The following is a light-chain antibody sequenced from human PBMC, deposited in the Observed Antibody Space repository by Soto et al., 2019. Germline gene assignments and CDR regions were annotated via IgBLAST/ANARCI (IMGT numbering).Light chain of an antibody. CDR3: SSYTSTSTYV. CDR1: SSDVGGYNY. CDR2: HVS. V-gene: IGLV2-14*01. Sequence: QSALTQPASVSGSPGQSITISCTGTSSDVGGYNYVSWYQQYPGKAPKLMIFHVSTRPSGVSSRFSGSKSGNSASLTISGLQPEDEADYYCSSYTSTSTYVFGTGTKLTVL. J-gene: IGLJ1*01.